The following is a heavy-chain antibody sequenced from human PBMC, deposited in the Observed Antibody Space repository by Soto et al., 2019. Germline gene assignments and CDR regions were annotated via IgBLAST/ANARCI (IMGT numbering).Heavy chain of an antibody. CDR3: AKATNNWNYAYGMDV. CDR1: GFTFSSYA. D-gene: IGHD1-20*01. V-gene: IGHV3-23*01. CDR2: ISGSGGST. J-gene: IGHJ6*02. Sequence: GGSLRLSCAASGFTFSSYAMSWVRQAPGKGLEWVSAISGSGGSTYYADSVKGRFTIARDNSKNTLYLQMNSLRAEDTTVYYCAKATNNWNYAYGMDVWGQGTTVTVSS.